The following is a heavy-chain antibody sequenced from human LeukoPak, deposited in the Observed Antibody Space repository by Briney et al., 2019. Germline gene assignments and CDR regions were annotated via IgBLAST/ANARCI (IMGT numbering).Heavy chain of an antibody. D-gene: IGHD6-6*01. V-gene: IGHV4-39*01. CDR1: GGSISSSSYY. Sequence: SETLSLTCTVSGGSISSSSYYWGWIRQPLGKGLEWIGSIHYSGSTYYNPSLKSRVTISIDTSKTQFSLKLTSVTAADTAVYYCASPSSSSSTYDYWGQGTLVTVSS. J-gene: IGHJ4*02. CDR3: ASPSSSSSTYDY. CDR2: IHYSGST.